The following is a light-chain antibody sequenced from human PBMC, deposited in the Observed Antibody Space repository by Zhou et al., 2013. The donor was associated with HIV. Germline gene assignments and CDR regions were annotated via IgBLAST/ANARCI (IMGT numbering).Light chain of an antibody. V-gene: IGKV1-39*01. CDR2: TAS. J-gene: IGKJ4*01. Sequence: DIQMTQSPSSLSASVGDRVTISCWASQSIDGYLNWYQQRPGKAPKLLIYTASNLQSGVPSRFSGSGYGTDFTLTISSLQPEDFANYYCQQSYTTPETFGGGPRWRSN. CDR1: QSIDGY. CDR3: QQSYTTPET.